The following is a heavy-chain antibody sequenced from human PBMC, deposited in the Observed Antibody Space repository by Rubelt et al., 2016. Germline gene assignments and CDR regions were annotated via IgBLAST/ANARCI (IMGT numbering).Heavy chain of an antibody. J-gene: IGHJ6*02. CDR3: AGDMTVVGVATRGMDV. CDR1: GFTFSSYA. V-gene: IGHV3-23*04. Sequence: EVQLVQSGGGLVKPGGSLRLSCAASGFTFSSYAMTWVRQAPGKGLEWVSTISGSGGTSYYADSVRARFTISRDNSKNTLYLRINSLRAEDTAVYYCAGDMTVVGVATRGMDVWGQGTTVIVSS. D-gene: IGHD3-3*01. CDR2: ISGSGGTS.